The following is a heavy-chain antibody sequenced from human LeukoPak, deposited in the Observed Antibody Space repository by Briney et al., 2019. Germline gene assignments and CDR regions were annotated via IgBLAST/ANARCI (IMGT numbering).Heavy chain of an antibody. D-gene: IGHD6-19*01. J-gene: IGHJ6*02. Sequence: SETLSLTCIVSGGSTSGGNYYWGWIRRPPGKGLEWIGGISSSGNTYYNPSLKSRITISIDTSKNHFSLKLSSVTAADTAVYYCARDATAVAGPVDYYYGMDVWGQGTTVTVSS. V-gene: IGHV4-39*07. CDR3: ARDATAVAGPVDYYYGMDV. CDR1: GGSTSGGNYY. CDR2: ISSSGNT.